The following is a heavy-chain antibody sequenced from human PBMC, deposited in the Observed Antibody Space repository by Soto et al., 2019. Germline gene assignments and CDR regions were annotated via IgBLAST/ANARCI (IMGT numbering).Heavy chain of an antibody. CDR2: ISAYNGNT. D-gene: IGHD2-15*01. CDR3: ARDSRTHCSGGSCYSGYYYYGMDV. Sequence: QVQLVQSGAEVKKPGASVKVSCKASGYTFTSYGISWVRQAPGQGLEWMGWISAYNGNTNYAQKLQGRVTMTTDTSTSTAYMELRSLRSDDTAVYYCARDSRTHCSGGSCYSGYYYYGMDVWGQGTTVTVSS. CDR1: GYTFTSYG. J-gene: IGHJ6*02. V-gene: IGHV1-18*01.